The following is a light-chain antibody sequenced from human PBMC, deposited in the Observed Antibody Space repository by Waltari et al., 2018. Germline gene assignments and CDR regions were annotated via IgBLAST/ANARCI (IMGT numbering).Light chain of an antibody. Sequence: DIQMTQSPSTLSASVGDRVTITCRASQNINRWLAWYQQKPGKAPNLLIYKTSSLESGVPSRFSGSGSGTEFTLTIDTLQPDDFATYHCQQYKSYPWTFGQGTKVEI. CDR1: QNINRW. CDR3: QQYKSYPWT. V-gene: IGKV1-5*03. CDR2: KTS. J-gene: IGKJ1*01.